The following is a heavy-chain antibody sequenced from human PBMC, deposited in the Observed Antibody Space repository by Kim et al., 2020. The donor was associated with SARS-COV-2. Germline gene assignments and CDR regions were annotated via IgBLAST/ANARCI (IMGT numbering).Heavy chain of an antibody. D-gene: IGHD2-21*02. CDR1: GYTFTSYG. J-gene: IGHJ6*02. CDR3: ARQVCGGDCYSWEYYYGMDV. V-gene: IGHV1-18*04. Sequence: ASVKVSCKASGYTFTSYGISWVRQAPGQGLEWMGWISAYNGNTNYAQKLQGRVTITTDTSTSTAYMELRSLRSDDTAVYYCARQVCGGDCYSWEYYYGMDVWGQGTTVTVSS. CDR2: ISAYNGNT.